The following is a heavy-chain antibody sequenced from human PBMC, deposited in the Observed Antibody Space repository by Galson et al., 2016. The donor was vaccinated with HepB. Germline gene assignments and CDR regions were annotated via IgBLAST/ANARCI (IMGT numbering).Heavy chain of an antibody. J-gene: IGHJ5*02. CDR3: VRVVNGSYYT. CDR1: GFIFSAYA. CDR2: TSGNADTT. Sequence: SLRLSCAASGFIFSAYAMHWVRQAPGTGLECVSATSGNADTTHYVDSVKGRFTTSKDFSKSALYLQMSSLRVEDTAVYYCVRVVNGSYYTWGQGTLVTVSS. V-gene: IGHV3-64D*06. D-gene: IGHD1-26*01.